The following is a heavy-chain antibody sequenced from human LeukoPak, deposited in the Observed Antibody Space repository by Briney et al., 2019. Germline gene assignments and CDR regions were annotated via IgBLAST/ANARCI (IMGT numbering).Heavy chain of an antibody. D-gene: IGHD3-10*01. CDR2: IKQDGSEK. CDR1: GFTFSSYW. CDR3: ARGDLYGSGSPEFYFDY. V-gene: IGHV3-7*05. J-gene: IGHJ4*02. Sequence: GGSLRLSCAASGFTFSSYWMSWVRQAPGKGLEWVANIKQDGSEKYYVDSVKGRFTISRDNAKNSLYLQMNSLRAEDTAVYYCARGDLYGSGSPEFYFDYWGQGTLVTLSS.